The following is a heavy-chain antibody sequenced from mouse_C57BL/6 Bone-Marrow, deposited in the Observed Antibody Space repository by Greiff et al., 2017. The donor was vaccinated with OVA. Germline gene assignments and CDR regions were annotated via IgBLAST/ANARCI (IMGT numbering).Heavy chain of an antibody. CDR3: ARREGVWLRRPWFAY. V-gene: IGHV1-55*01. D-gene: IGHD2-2*01. CDR1: GYTFTSYW. CDR2: IYPGSGST. Sequence: VQLQQPGAELVKPGASVKMSCKASGYTFTSYWITWVKQRPGQGLEWIGDIYPGSGSTNYNEKFKSKATLTVDTSSSTAYMQLSSLTSEDSAVYYCARREGVWLRRPWFAYWGQGTLVTVSA. J-gene: IGHJ3*01.